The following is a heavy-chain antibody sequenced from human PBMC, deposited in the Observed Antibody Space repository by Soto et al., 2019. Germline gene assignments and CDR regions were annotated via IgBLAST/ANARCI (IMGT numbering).Heavy chain of an antibody. V-gene: IGHV4-4*02. J-gene: IGHJ6*04. D-gene: IGHD3-10*01. CDR3: ARVPGSYYSGMDV. CDR1: GGSISSSYW. Sequence: PSETLSLTCAVSGGSISSSYWWSWVRQPPGKGLEWIGEIYHSGSTNYNTSLKSRVTISVDKSKNQFSLKVTSVTAADTAVYYCARVPGSYYSGMDVWGKGTRVTVPS. CDR2: IYHSGST.